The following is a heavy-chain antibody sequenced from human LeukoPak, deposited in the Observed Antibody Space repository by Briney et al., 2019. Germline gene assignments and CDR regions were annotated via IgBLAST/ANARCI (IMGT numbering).Heavy chain of an antibody. J-gene: IGHJ4*02. V-gene: IGHV4-34*01. Sequence: PSETLSLTCAVYGGSFSGYYWSWIRQPPGKGLEWIGEINHSGSTNYNPSLKSRVTISVDTSKNQFSLKLSSVTAADTAVYYCASSDYYDSSGYYDFDYWGQGTLVTVSS. CDR3: ASSDYYDSSGYYDFDY. D-gene: IGHD3-22*01. CDR1: GGSFSGYY. CDR2: INHSGST.